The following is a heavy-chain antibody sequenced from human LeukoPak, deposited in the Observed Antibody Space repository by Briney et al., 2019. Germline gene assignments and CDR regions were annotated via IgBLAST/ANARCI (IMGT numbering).Heavy chain of an antibody. CDR2: ISSSGSTI. J-gene: IGHJ5*02. Sequence: GGSLRLSCAASGFTFSSYEMNWVRQAPGKGLEWVSYISSSGSTIYYADSVKGRFTISRDNAKNSLYLQMNSLRAEDTAVYYCARREYCSCGSFKGFDGWGQRSLVTVSS. V-gene: IGHV3-48*03. CDR3: ARREYCSCGSFKGFDG. D-gene: IGHD2-15*01. CDR1: GFTFSSYE.